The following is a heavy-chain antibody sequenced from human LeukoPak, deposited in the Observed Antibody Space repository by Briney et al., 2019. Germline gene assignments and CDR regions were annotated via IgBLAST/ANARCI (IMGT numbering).Heavy chain of an antibody. CDR3: AGGVSDYVWGSPAPSNYFDY. D-gene: IGHD3-16*01. Sequence: NPSETLSLTCTVSGYSISSGYYWGWIRQPPGKGLEWIGRIYHSGSTYYNPSLKSRVTISGDTSKNPFSLKLSSVTAADTAVYYCAGGVSDYVWGSPAPSNYFDYWGQGTLVTVSS. J-gene: IGHJ4*02. CDR2: IYHSGST. V-gene: IGHV4-38-2*02. CDR1: GYSISSGYY.